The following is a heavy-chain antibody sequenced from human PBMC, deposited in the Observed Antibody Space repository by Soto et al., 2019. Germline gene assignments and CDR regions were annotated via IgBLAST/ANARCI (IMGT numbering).Heavy chain of an antibody. Sequence: GGSLRLSCAASGFTFSSYWMSWVRQAPGKGLEWVANIKQDGSEKYYVDSVKGRFTISRDNAKNSLYLQMNSLRAEDTAVYYCARSRGAAADKGWFDPWGQGTLVTLSS. CDR2: IKQDGSEK. CDR1: GFTFSSYW. D-gene: IGHD6-13*01. J-gene: IGHJ5*02. CDR3: ARSRGAAADKGWFDP. V-gene: IGHV3-7*01.